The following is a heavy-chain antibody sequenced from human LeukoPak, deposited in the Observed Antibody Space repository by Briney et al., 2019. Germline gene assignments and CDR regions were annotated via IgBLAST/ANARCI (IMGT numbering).Heavy chain of an antibody. CDR3: ARQGGYATIDY. Sequence: PSETLSLTCTVSGGSISSYYWNWIRQPPGKGLEWIGYIYTSGSTNYNPSLKSRVTISVDTSKNQFSLKLSSVTAADTAVYYCARQGGYATIDYWGQGTLVTVSS. D-gene: IGHD5-12*01. CDR2: IYTSGST. V-gene: IGHV4-4*09. CDR1: GGSISSYY. J-gene: IGHJ4*02.